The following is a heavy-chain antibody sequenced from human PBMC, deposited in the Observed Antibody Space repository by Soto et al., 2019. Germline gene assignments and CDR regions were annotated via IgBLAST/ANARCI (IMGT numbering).Heavy chain of an antibody. CDR1: GFIFSNAW. J-gene: IGHJ6*02. CDR3: TTSFNYYGSGTYYPTYNYGMDV. Sequence: PGGSLRLSCAASGFIFSNAWMTWVRQAPGKGLEWVGRIKSKIDGGTTDYAAPVKGRFTISRDDSKNTLYLQMNSLKAEDTAVYYCTTSFNYYGSGTYYPTYNYGMDVWGQETTVTVSS. CDR2: IKSKIDGGTT. D-gene: IGHD3-10*01. V-gene: IGHV3-15*01.